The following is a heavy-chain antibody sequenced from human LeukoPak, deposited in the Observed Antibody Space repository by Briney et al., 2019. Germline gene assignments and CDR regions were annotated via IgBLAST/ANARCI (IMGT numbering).Heavy chain of an antibody. CDR2: MFYSGNS. V-gene: IGHV4-39*01. CDR1: GGSINRSSYY. D-gene: IGHD2-2*03. Sequence: SETLCLTCTVSGGSINRSSYYWAWIRQPPGKGLEWIGSMFYSGNSYYNPSLESRVTISVDTSTNQFSLNLNSVTAADTAVYYCAIVIGYCSVTICFWRYFYHWGQGTLVTVSS. CDR3: AIVIGYCSVTICFWRYFYH. J-gene: IGHJ1*01.